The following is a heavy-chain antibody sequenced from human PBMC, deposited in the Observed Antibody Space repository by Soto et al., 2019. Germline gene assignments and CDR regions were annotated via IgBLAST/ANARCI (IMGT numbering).Heavy chain of an antibody. Sequence: GGSLRLSCAASGFSFRNSAMSWVRQAPGKGLEWISTLTGSSSNIYYADSVKGRFAISRDNSRNTLYLQMNSLTAEDTAVYYCANGRATYGLLTHDYWGQGTLVTVSS. CDR1: GFSFRNSA. J-gene: IGHJ4*02. V-gene: IGHV3-23*01. CDR2: LTGSSSNI. CDR3: ANGRATYGLLTHDY. D-gene: IGHD3-10*01.